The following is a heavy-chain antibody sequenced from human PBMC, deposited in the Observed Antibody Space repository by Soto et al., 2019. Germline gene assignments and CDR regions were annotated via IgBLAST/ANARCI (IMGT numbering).Heavy chain of an antibody. D-gene: IGHD6-6*01. V-gene: IGHV3-7*01. CDR3: ARVVTTGGAARPAFDI. CDR1: GFTFSSYW. CDR2: IKQDGSEK. Sequence: GGSLRLSCAASGFTFSSYWMSWVRQAPGKGLEWVANIKQDGSEKYYVDSVKGRFTISRDNAKNSLYLQMNSLRAEDTAVYYCARVVTTGGAARPAFDIWGQGTMVTVSS. J-gene: IGHJ3*02.